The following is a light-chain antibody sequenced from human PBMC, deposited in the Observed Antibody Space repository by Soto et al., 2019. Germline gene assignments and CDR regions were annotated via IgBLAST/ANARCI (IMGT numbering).Light chain of an antibody. J-gene: IGLJ3*02. Sequence: QAVVTQAPSASGTPGLRVTISCSGSNSNIGSNTVSWYQQVPGTAPKVLIYNNDQRPSGVPDRLSGSKSGTSASLAIGGLQSEDEADYYCAAWDGSLNGWVFGGGTQLTVL. CDR2: NND. CDR3: AAWDGSLNGWV. V-gene: IGLV1-44*01. CDR1: NSNIGSNT.